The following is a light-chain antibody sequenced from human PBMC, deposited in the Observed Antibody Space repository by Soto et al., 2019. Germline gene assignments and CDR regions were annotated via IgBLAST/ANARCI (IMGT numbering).Light chain of an antibody. CDR2: DAS. V-gene: IGKV1-33*01. Sequence: DIQMTQSPSSLSASVGDRVTITCQASQDISNYLNWYQQKPGKAPKLLIYDASNLETGVPSRFSGSGSGTDFTFTISSLQPEDIATYYCQQYSIWRTFGQGTKVEIK. J-gene: IGKJ1*01. CDR1: QDISNY. CDR3: QQYSIWRT.